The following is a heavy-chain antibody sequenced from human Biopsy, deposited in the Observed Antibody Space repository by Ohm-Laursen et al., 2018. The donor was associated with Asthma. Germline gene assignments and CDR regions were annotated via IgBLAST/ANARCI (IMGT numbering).Heavy chain of an antibody. Sequence: SLRLSFAASGFTFSSSAMSWVRQAPGKGLERVSAITGSGGTTYYADPVRGRFTISRDNSKSTLFLQMDSLSAEDTAVYYCAKDFRGIAVAGDRGFDYWGQGTLVTVSS. D-gene: IGHD6-19*01. J-gene: IGHJ4*02. CDR2: ITGSGGTT. CDR1: GFTFSSSA. V-gene: IGHV3-23*01. CDR3: AKDFRGIAVAGDRGFDY.